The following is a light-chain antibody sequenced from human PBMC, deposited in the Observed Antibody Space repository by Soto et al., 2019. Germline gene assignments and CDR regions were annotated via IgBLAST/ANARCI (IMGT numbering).Light chain of an antibody. CDR1: SSDVGAYDY. J-gene: IGLJ1*01. CDR2: DVA. V-gene: IGLV2-14*03. CDR3: SSYISTNTLNV. Sequence: QSALTQAASVSGSPGQSITISCTGTSSDVGAYDYVSWYQQHPGKAPRLIIYDVANRPSGVSHRFSGSKSGNTASLTISGLQAEDEADDYCSSYISTNTLNVFGAGTKVTVL.